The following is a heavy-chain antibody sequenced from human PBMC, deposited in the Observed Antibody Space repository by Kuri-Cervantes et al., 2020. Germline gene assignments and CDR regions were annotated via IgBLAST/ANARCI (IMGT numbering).Heavy chain of an antibody. Sequence: GGSLRLSCAASGFTFSSYSMNWVRQAPGKGLEWVSSISSSSSYIYYADSVKGRFTISRDNAKNSLYLQMNSLRAEDTAVYYCTTQIVVVTDLWGRGTLVTVSS. D-gene: IGHD2-21*01. V-gene: IGHV3-21*01. J-gene: IGHJ2*01. CDR3: TTQIVVVTDL. CDR2: ISSSSSYI. CDR1: GFTFSSYS.